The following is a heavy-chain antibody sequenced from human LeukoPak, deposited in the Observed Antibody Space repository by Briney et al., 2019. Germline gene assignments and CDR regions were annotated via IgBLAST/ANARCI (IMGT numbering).Heavy chain of an antibody. CDR2: ISAYNGNT. CDR1: GYTFTSYG. D-gene: IGHD2-2*01. Sequence: ASVKVSCKASGYTFTSYGISWVRQAPGQGLEWMGWISAYNGNTNYAQKLQGRVTMTTDTSTSTAYMELRSLRSDDTAVYYCARVYVGYCSSTSCYGNWFDPWGQGTLVTVSS. J-gene: IGHJ5*02. V-gene: IGHV1-18*01. CDR3: ARVYVGYCSSTSCYGNWFDP.